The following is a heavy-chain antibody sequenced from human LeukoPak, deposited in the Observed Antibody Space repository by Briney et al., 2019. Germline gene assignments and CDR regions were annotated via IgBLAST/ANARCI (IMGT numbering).Heavy chain of an antibody. J-gene: IGHJ4*02. CDR1: GFTFSSYG. V-gene: IGHV3-30*19. D-gene: IGHD3-22*01. Sequence: GGSLRLSCAASGFTFSSYGMHWVRQAPGKGLEWVAVISYDGSNKYYADSVKGRFTISRDNSKNTLYLQMNSLRAEDTAVDYCAQGPQTGDSSGYYWASFDYWGQGTLVTVSS. CDR3: AQGPQTGDSSGYYWASFDY. CDR2: ISYDGSNK.